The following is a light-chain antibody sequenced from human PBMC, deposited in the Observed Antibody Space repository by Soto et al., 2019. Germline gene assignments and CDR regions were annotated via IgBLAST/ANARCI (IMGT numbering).Light chain of an antibody. CDR2: DVS. CDR1: GSDVGGYNY. V-gene: IGLV2-14*01. CDR3: SSYTSSSTSG. Sequence: QSALTQPASVSGSPGQSITISCTGTGSDVGGYNYVSWYQQHPGKAPKLMIYDVSNRPSGVSNRFSGSKSGNTASLTISGLQAEDEADYYCSSYTSSSTSGFGGGTKVT. J-gene: IGLJ2*01.